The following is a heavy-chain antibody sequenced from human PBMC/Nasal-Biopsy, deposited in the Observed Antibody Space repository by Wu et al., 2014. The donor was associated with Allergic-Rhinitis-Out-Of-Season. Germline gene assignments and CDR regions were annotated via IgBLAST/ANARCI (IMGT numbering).Heavy chain of an antibody. CDR2: ISSSSSYT. V-gene: IGHV3-11*03. CDR1: GFTFSDYY. D-gene: IGHD3-22*01. CDR3: AKTPWDYYDSGHFDY. Sequence: LRLSCAASGFTFSDYYMSWIRQAPGKGLEWVSYISSSSSYTNYADSVKGRFTISRDNAKNSLYLQMNSLRAEDTAVYYCAKTPWDYYDSGHFDYWAREPWSPSPQ. J-gene: IGHJ4*02.